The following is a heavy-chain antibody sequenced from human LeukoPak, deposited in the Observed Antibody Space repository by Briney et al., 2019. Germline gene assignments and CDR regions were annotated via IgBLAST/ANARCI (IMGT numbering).Heavy chain of an antibody. Sequence: SETLSLTCALSGYSISSGYYWGWIRQPPGKSLARIGSIYQSGSTYYNPSLKSRVTISVDTSKNQFSLKLSSVTAADTAVYYCARHYRHCSGGSCSGGFDYWGQGTLVTVSS. J-gene: IGHJ4*02. CDR1: GYSISSGYY. CDR3: ARHYRHCSGGSCSGGFDY. CDR2: IYQSGST. D-gene: IGHD2-15*01. V-gene: IGHV4-38-2*01.